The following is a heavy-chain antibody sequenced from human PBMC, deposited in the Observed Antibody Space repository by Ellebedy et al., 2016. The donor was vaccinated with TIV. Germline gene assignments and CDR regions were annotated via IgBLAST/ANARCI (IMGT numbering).Heavy chain of an antibody. V-gene: IGHV1-69*10. D-gene: IGHD2-8*01. J-gene: IGHJ4*02. CDR2: ILPILGIT. CDR1: GGTFSTYA. CDR3: ARDDCTNGVCYADY. Sequence: SVKVSCKASGGTFSTYATSWVRQAPGQGLVWMGRILPILGITNYAQKFQGRVTITADKSTSTAYMELGSLRSEDTAVYYCARDDCTNGVCYADYWGQGTLVTVSS.